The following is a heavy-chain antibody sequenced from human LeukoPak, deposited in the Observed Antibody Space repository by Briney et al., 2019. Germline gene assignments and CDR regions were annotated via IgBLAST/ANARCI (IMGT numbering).Heavy chain of an antibody. V-gene: IGHV3-23*01. CDR2: ISGDGTRT. CDR3: AKWPEGAMDYFDY. CDR1: GFSFSSHA. D-gene: IGHD3-16*01. Sequence: SGGSLRLSCAASGFSFSSHAMTWARQAPVKGLEWVSAISGDGTRTYYADSVKGRFTISRDNSKNTLYLVMSSLRVEDTAIYYCAKWPEGAMDYFDYWGQGTLVTVSS. J-gene: IGHJ4*02.